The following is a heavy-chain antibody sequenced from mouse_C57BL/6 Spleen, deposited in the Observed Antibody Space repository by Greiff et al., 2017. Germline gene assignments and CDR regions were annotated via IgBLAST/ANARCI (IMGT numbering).Heavy chain of an antibody. D-gene: IGHD1-1*02. CDR3: ARHGYYGGAWFAY. J-gene: IGHJ3*01. CDR2: ISSGGSYT. Sequence: EVQRVESGGDLVKPGGSLKLSCAASGFTFSSYGMSWVRQTPDKRLEWVATISSGGSYTYYPDSVKGRFTISRDNAKNTLYLQMSSLKSEDTAMYYCARHGYYGGAWFAYWGQGTLVTVSA. V-gene: IGHV5-6*01. CDR1: GFTFSSYG.